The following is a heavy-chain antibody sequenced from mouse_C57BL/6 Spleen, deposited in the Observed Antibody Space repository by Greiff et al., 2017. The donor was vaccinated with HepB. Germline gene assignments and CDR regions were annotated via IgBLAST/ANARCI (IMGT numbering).Heavy chain of an antibody. CDR3: ARDDYDGGPVIAY. J-gene: IGHJ3*01. CDR1: GFTFSDYG. Sequence: EVMLVESGGGLVKPGGSLKLSCAASGFTFSDYGMHWVRQAPEKGLEWVAYISSGSSTIYYADTVKGRFTISRDNAKNTLFLQMTSLRSEDTAMYYGARDDYDGGPVIAYWGQGTLVTVSA. D-gene: IGHD2-4*01. V-gene: IGHV5-17*01. CDR2: ISSGSSTI.